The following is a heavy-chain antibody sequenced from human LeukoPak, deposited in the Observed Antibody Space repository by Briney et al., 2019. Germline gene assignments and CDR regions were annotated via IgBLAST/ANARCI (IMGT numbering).Heavy chain of an antibody. J-gene: IGHJ6*02. CDR1: GGSFSGYY. CDR2: INHSGST. D-gene: IGHD1-14*01. Sequence: SETLSLTCAVYGGSFSGYYWSWIRQPPGKGLEWIGEINHSGSTNYSPSLKSRVTISVDTSKNQFSLKLSSVTAADTAVYYCARGGGILGMDVWGQGTTVTVSS. V-gene: IGHV4-34*01. CDR3: ARGGGILGMDV.